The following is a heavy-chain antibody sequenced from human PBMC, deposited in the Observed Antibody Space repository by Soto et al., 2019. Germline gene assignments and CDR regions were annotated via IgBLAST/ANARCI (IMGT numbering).Heavy chain of an antibody. D-gene: IGHD5-18*01. V-gene: IGHV1-18*04. CDR2: ISAYNGNT. Sequence: VASVKVSCKASGYTFTSYGISWVRQAPGQGLEWMGWISAYNGNTNYAQKLQGRVTMTTDTSTSTAYMELRSLRSDDTAVYYCASLGSDVDTAMDAYYYYGMDVWGQGTTVTVSS. CDR1: GYTFTSYG. CDR3: ASLGSDVDTAMDAYYYYGMDV. J-gene: IGHJ6*02.